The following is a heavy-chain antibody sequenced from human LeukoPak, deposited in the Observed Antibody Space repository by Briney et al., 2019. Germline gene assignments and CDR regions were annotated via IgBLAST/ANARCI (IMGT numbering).Heavy chain of an antibody. Sequence: PGGSLRLSCAASGFTFSDHYMSWIRQAPGKGLEWVSYISSGTIIYYADSVKGRFTISRDNAKNSLYLQMNSLRGEDTAVYYCARELDDSSGYYKPFDYWGQGTQVTVSS. CDR1: GFTFSDHY. V-gene: IGHV3-11*04. D-gene: IGHD3-22*01. CDR2: ISSGTII. CDR3: ARELDDSSGYYKPFDY. J-gene: IGHJ4*02.